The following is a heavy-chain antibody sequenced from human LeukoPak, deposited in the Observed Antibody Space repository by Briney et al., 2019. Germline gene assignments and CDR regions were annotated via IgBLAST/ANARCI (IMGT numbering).Heavy chain of an antibody. V-gene: IGHV3-23*01. CDR3: ASEWLVLYYFDY. CDR2: ISGSGGGT. CDR1: GFTFSSYA. Sequence: GGSLRLSCAASGFTFSSYAMSWVRQAPGKGLEWVSAISGSGGGTYYADSVKCRFTISRDNSKNTLYLQMNSLRAEDTAVYYCASEWLVLYYFDYWGQGTLVTVSS. D-gene: IGHD6-19*01. J-gene: IGHJ4*02.